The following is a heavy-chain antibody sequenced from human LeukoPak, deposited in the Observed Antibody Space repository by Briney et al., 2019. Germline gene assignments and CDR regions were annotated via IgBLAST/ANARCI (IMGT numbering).Heavy chain of an antibody. D-gene: IGHD7-27*01. J-gene: IGHJ4*02. CDR3: AKDLILGDF. CDR2: FSSVGSYK. V-gene: IGHV3-30*02. Sequence: PGGSLRLSCAASGFIFSDYDMNWVRQAPGQGLEWVALFSSVGSYKYYADSVKGRFTISRDNSKNTAYLQMNSLRSEDTAVYYCAKDLILGDFWGQGTLVTVSS. CDR1: GFIFSDYD.